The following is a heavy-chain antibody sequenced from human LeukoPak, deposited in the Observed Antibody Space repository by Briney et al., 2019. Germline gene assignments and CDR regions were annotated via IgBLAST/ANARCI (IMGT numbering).Heavy chain of an antibody. V-gene: IGHV1-2*02. CDR3: ARGDLVRGYYYMDV. CDR1: GYTLTELS. CDR2: INPNSGGT. D-gene: IGHD6-6*01. J-gene: IGHJ6*03. Sequence: ASVKVSCKVSGYTLTELSMHWVRQAPGQGLEWMGWINPNSGGTNYAQKFQGRVTMTRDTSISTAYMELTSLRSDGTAVYYCARGDLVRGYYYMDVWGKGTTVTVSS.